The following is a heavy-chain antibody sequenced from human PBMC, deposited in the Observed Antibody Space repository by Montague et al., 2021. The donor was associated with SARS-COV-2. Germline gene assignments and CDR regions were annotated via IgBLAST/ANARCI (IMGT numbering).Heavy chain of an antibody. D-gene: IGHD3-3*01. J-gene: IGHJ1*01. CDR1: GFTFSDNA. CDR2: ISCGGVLT. V-gene: IGHV3-23*01. CDR3: ARFSRQLLASGFFQQ. Sequence: SLKLSCAASGFTFSDNAMTWVRQAPGKGLECLSSISCGGVLTFYADSVKGRFTISRDNSKNTLSLQMNSLRAEDTAIYYCARFSRQLLASGFFQQWGQGTLVSVSS.